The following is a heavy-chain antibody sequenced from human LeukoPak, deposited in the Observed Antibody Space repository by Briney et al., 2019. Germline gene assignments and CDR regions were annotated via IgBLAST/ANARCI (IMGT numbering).Heavy chain of an antibody. CDR1: GGSISSYY. V-gene: IGHV3-9*01. CDR2: ISWNSGSI. J-gene: IGHJ6*02. Sequence: LSLTCTVSGGSISSYYWSWVRQAPGKGLEWVSGISWNSGSIGYADSVKGRFTISRDNAKKSLYLQMSSLRAEDTALYYCAKEGIATAYGMDVWGQGTTVTVSS. D-gene: IGHD6-13*01. CDR3: AKEGIATAYGMDV.